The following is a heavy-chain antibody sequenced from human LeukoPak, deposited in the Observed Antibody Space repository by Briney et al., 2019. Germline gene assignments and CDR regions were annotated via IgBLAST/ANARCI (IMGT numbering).Heavy chain of an antibody. CDR1: GGSISSGGYS. D-gene: IGHD6-13*01. Sequence: SQTLSLTCAVSGGSISSGGYSWSWIRQPPGKGLEWIGYIYHSGSTYYNPSLKSRVTISVDTSKNQFSLKLSSVTAADTAVYYCARAGRQQLVRVYDYFDYWGQGTLVTVSS. V-gene: IGHV4-30-2*01. CDR2: IYHSGST. J-gene: IGHJ4*02. CDR3: ARAGRQQLVRVYDYFDY.